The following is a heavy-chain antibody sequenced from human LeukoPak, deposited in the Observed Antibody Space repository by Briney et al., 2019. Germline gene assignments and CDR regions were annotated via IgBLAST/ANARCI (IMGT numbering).Heavy chain of an antibody. CDR3: ARDDYSNYPADY. CDR2: IYPNSGDT. J-gene: IGHJ4*02. Sequence: ASVKVSCKASGYTFTGYYMHWVRQAPGQGLEWMGWIYPNSGDTNYAQNFQGRVIMTRDTSVSTAYMELSRLRSDDTAVYYCARDDYSNYPADYWGQGTLVTVSS. D-gene: IGHD4-11*01. CDR1: GYTFTGYY. V-gene: IGHV1-2*02.